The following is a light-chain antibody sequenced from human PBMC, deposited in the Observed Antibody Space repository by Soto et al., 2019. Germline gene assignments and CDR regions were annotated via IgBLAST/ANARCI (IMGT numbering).Light chain of an antibody. CDR2: GAS. CDR1: QNVGTR. V-gene: IGKV3-11*01. J-gene: IGKJ5*01. Sequence: EIVMTQSPATLSVSPGERATLFCRASQNVGTRLAWYQQIPGQPPRLLIYGASTRATGIPARFSGRGSGTELTITISSLEPEDFEVYYCQQRSNWPITFGQGTRLEIK. CDR3: QQRSNWPIT.